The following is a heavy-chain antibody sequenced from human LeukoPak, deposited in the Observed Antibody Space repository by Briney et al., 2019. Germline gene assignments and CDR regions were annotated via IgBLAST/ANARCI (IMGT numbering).Heavy chain of an antibody. CDR3: ARDRTMVRGNPYFYYDMDV. Sequence: PGGSLRLSCAASGFTFSSYAMHWVRQAPGKGLEYVSAISSDGGTTYYANSVKGRFTISRDNPKNTLYLQMGSLRAEDMAVYYCARDRTMVRGNPYFYYDMDVWGQGTTVTVSS. J-gene: IGHJ6*02. D-gene: IGHD3-10*01. CDR1: GFTFSSYA. V-gene: IGHV3-64*01. CDR2: ISSDGGTT.